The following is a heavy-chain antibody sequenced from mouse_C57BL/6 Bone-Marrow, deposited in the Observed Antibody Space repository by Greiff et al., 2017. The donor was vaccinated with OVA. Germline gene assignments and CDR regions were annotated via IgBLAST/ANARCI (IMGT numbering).Heavy chain of an antibody. D-gene: IGHD1-1*01. Sequence: QVQLQQPGAELVKPGASVKLSCKASGYTFTSYWMHWVKQRPGQGLEWIGMIHPNSGSTNYNEKFKSKATLTVDKASSTAYMQLSSLTSEDSAVYYCARARDRSSYGFAYWGQGTLVTVSA. CDR2: IHPNSGST. V-gene: IGHV1-64*01. CDR3: ARARDRSSYGFAY. CDR1: GYTFTSYW. J-gene: IGHJ3*01.